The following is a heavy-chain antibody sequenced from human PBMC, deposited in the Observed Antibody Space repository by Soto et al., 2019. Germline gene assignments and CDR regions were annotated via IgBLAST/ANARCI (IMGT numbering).Heavy chain of an antibody. D-gene: IGHD4-4*01. CDR2: IKPDESEK. CDR3: VRGGSNYAS. CDR1: GFTFSDSW. Sequence: EVQLVESGGGLVQPGGSLRLSCTASGFTFSDSWMTWVRQDPGKGLEWVDRIKPDESEKKYADSVKGRFSISRDNAKNSMYVQMDSLRGEDTAVYYCVRGGSNYASWGQGTLDTVSS. V-gene: IGHV3-7*01. J-gene: IGHJ5*02.